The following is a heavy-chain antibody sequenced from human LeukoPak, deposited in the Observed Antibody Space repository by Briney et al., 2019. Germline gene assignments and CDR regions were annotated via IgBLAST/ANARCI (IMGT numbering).Heavy chain of an antibody. V-gene: IGHV4-34*01. Sequence: SETLSLTCAVYGGSFSGYYWNWIRQPPGKGLEWIGEINHSGSTNYNPSLKSRVTISVDTSKNQFSLKLSSVTAADTAVYYCARVGYSSSGNYYNDRGAFDYWGQGTLVTVSS. D-gene: IGHD3-10*01. CDR3: ARVGYSSSGNYYNDRGAFDY. CDR2: INHSGST. CDR1: GGSFSGYY. J-gene: IGHJ4*02.